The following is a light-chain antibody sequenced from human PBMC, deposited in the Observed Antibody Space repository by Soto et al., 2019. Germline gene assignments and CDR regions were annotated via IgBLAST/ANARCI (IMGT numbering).Light chain of an antibody. CDR3: MQALQTPYT. Sequence: DIVMTQSPLSLPVTPGEPASISCRSSQSLLHSVGYNYLDWYLQKPGQSPQLRIFLGSNRASGVPDRFSGSGSGTDFTLKISRVEAEDVGVYYCMQALQTPYTFGQGTKLEIK. J-gene: IGKJ2*01. CDR1: QSLLHSVGYNY. V-gene: IGKV2-28*01. CDR2: LGS.